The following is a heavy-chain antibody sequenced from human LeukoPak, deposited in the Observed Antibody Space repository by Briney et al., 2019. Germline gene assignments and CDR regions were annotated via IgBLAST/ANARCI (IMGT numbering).Heavy chain of an antibody. CDR2: VSYGGGSK. CDR3: ARVKGGIAAAGNYFDY. D-gene: IGHD6-13*01. J-gene: IGHJ4*02. CDR1: GFAFSSYD. V-gene: IGHV3-30-3*01. Sequence: GGSLRLSCAASGFAFSSYDMHWVRQGPGKGLEWVGLVSYGGGSKYYADSVKGRITISRDNSKNTLHLQINSLRTEDTAVYYCARVKGGIAAAGNYFDYWGQGTLVTVSS.